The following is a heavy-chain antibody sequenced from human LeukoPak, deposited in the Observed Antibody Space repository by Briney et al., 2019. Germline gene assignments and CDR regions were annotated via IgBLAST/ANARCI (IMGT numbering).Heavy chain of an antibody. Sequence: SETLSLTCTVSDYSISSGYYWGWIRQPPGKGLEWTGSIFQSGHTYYSPSLKSRVTISVDTSNNRFSLSLSAVTAADTAIYYCARSRFYYYGSEDYWGQGTLVTVSS. D-gene: IGHD3-10*01. CDR2: IFQSGHT. J-gene: IGHJ4*02. CDR3: ARSRFYYYGSEDY. V-gene: IGHV4-38-2*02. CDR1: DYSISSGYY.